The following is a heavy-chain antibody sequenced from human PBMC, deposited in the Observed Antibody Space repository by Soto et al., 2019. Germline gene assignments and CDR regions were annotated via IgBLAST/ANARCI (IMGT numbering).Heavy chain of an antibody. J-gene: IGHJ4*02. Sequence: GGSLRLSCAASGFTLSNYGMRWVRQAPGKGLEWVATLSYDGSKKDYADSVKGRFTISRDISKNALYLQLNNLRVEDTAVYYCARLHYDSSGYFHYWGQGTLVTVSS. V-gene: IGHV3-30-3*01. CDR3: ARLHYDSSGYFHY. CDR1: GFTLSNYG. CDR2: LSYDGSKK. D-gene: IGHD3-22*01.